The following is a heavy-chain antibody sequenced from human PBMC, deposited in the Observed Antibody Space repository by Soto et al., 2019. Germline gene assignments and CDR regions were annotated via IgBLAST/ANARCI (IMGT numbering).Heavy chain of an antibody. CDR1: GDSVSSNSAA. V-gene: IGHV6-1*01. D-gene: IGHD2-2*01. Sequence: SQTLSLTCAISGDSVSSNSAAWNWIRQSPSRGLEWLGRTYYRSKWYNDYAVSVKSRITINPDTSKNQFSLQLNSVTPEDTAVYYCAREAFHCSSTSCYAHFAPQDVWGQGTTVTVSS. J-gene: IGHJ6*02. CDR3: AREAFHCSSTSCYAHFAPQDV. CDR2: TYYRSKWYN.